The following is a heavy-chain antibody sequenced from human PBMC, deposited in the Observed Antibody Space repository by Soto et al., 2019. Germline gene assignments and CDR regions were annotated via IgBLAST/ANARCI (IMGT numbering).Heavy chain of an antibody. CDR1: VFTFSSYA. D-gene: IGHD2-2*01. V-gene: IGHV3-23*01. Sequence: GGSLRLSFSASVFTFSSYAMSWVRQAPGKGLEWVSAISGSGGSTYYADSVKGRFTISRDNSKNTLYLQMNSLRAEDTAVYYCAGEKAYCSSPSCYVRSTGYWGQGTLVTVSS. CDR3: AGEKAYCSSPSCYVRSTGY. CDR2: ISGSGGST. J-gene: IGHJ4*02.